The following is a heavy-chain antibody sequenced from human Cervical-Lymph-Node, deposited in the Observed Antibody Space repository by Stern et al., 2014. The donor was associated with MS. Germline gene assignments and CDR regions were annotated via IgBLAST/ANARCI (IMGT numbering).Heavy chain of an antibody. CDR1: GYTFTGYY. CDR3: ARLLVAYSGYEFPKPATQESYYFDY. J-gene: IGHJ4*02. D-gene: IGHD5-12*01. Sequence: QVQLVQSGAEVKKPGASVKVSCKASGYTFTGYYMHWVRQAPGQGLEWMGRINPNRGGPTYAQKFQGGVTMTRDTSISTAYMELSRLRSDDTAVYYCARLLVAYSGYEFPKPATQESYYFDYWGQGTLVTVSS. CDR2: INPNRGGP. V-gene: IGHV1-2*06.